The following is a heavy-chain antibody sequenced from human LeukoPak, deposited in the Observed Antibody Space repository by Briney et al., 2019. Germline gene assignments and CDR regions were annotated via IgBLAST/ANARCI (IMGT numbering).Heavy chain of an antibody. CDR1: GYTFTNYY. D-gene: IGHD6-19*01. Sequence: ASVKVSCKASGYTFTNYYIHWVRQAPGQGLEWMGLINPGGDNTNYAQNFQDRVTMTRDTSTSTVYMELSSLMSDDTAVYYCVRESSGLYGGMYYFDHWGQGTLVTVSS. J-gene: IGHJ4*02. CDR2: INPGGDNT. V-gene: IGHV1-46*01. CDR3: VRESSGLYGGMYYFDH.